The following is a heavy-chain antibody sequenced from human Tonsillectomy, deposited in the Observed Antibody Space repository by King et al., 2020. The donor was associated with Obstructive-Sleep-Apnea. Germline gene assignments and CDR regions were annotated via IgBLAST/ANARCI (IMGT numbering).Heavy chain of an antibody. V-gene: IGHV3-30*04. CDR1: VFTFSSYA. J-gene: IGHJ4*02. D-gene: IGHD1-26*01. CDR2: ISYDGSKK. Sequence: VQLVESGGGVVQPGRSLRLSCAASVFTFSSYAMHWVRPAPGKGLEGVAIISYDGSKKFYADSVKGRFTISRDNSKNTLYLQMNSLRAEDTAVYYCARDRVVGATHPYWGQGTLVTVSS. CDR3: ARDRVVGATHPY.